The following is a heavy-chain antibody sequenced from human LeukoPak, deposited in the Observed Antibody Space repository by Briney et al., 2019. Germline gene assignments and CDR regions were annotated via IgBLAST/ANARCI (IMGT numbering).Heavy chain of an antibody. CDR3: ARDHCSSTSCRLNWFDP. V-gene: IGHV3-21*01. D-gene: IGHD2-2*01. CDR2: ISSSSYI. Sequence: GGSLRLSCAASGFTFSSYSMNWVRQAPGKGLEWVSSISSSSYIYYADSVKGRFTISRDNAKNSLYLQMNTLRAEDTAVYYCARDHCSSTSCRLNWFDPWGQGTLVTVSS. CDR1: GFTFSSYS. J-gene: IGHJ5*02.